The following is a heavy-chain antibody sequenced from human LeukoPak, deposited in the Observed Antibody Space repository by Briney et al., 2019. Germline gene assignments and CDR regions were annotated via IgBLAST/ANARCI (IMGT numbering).Heavy chain of an antibody. CDR2: ISSSGSTI. Sequence: GGSLRLSCAASGFTFSSYEMNWVRQAPGQGLEWVSYISSSGSTIYYADSVKGRFTISRDNAKNSLYLQMNSLRAEDTAVYYCARVAVVATIIEWGQGTLVTVSS. CDR1: GFTFSSYE. D-gene: IGHD5-12*01. CDR3: ARVAVVATIIE. J-gene: IGHJ4*02. V-gene: IGHV3-48*03.